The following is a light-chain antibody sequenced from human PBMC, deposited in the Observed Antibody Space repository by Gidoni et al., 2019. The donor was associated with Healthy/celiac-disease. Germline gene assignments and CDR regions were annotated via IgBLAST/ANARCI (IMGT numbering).Light chain of an antibody. V-gene: IGKV3-11*01. CDR2: DAS. CDR3: QQRSNWPPRLT. CDR1: QSVSSY. J-gene: IGKJ4*01. Sequence: EIVLTKSPATLSLSPGERATLSCRASQSVSSYLAWYQQKPGQAPRLLIYDASNRATGIPARFSGSGSGTDFTLTISSLEPEDFAVYYCQQRSNWPPRLTFXGXTKVEIK.